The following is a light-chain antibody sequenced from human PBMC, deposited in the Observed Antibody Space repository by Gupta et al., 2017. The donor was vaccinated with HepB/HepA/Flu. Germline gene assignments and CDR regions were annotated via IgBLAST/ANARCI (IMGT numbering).Light chain of an antibody. V-gene: IGKV1-5*03. CDR3: QQYNSYPCS. CDR1: QSISSW. J-gene: IGKJ2*04. CDR2: KAS. Sequence: DIQMTLPPSTLSASVGDRVTITCRASQSISSWLAWYQQKPGNAPKLLIYKASSLESGVHSRFSGSGSGTEFTLTISSLQPADFATYYCQQYNSYPCSFGHGTKLEIK.